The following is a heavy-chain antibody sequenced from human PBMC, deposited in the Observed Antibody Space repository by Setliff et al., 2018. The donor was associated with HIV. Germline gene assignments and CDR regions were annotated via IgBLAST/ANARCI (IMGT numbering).Heavy chain of an antibody. V-gene: IGHV4-39*01. CDR2: IYYRGDT. CDR1: GGSVNSAGYY. D-gene: IGHD6-19*01. CDR3: ARRRSSGWYHYFDY. Sequence: PSETLSLTCTVSGGSVNSAGYYWGWIRQPPGKGLEWIGTIYYRGDTYFNPSLKSRVTISVDTSKNQFSLKLSSVTAADTAVYYCARRRSSGWYHYFDYWGQGTLVTVSS. J-gene: IGHJ4*02.